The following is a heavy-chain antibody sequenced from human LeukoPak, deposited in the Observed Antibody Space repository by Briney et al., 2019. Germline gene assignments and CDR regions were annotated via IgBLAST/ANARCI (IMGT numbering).Heavy chain of an antibody. CDR2: INPSGGST. CDR1: GYTFTSYY. Sequence: ASVKVSCKASGYTFTSYYMHWVRQAPGQGLEWMGIINPSGGSTSYAQKFQGRVTMTRDTSTSTAYMELSSLRSEDTAVYYCSLLTGTSGYYWGQGTLVTVSS. CDR3: SLLTGTSGYY. V-gene: IGHV1-46*01. D-gene: IGHD1-20*01. J-gene: IGHJ4*02.